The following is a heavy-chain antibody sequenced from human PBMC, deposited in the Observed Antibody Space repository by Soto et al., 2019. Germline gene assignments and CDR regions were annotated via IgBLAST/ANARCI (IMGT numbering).Heavy chain of an antibody. D-gene: IGHD3-10*01. CDR3: TSPGRVRGVSLRRAFDI. J-gene: IGHJ3*02. CDR2: IRSKAYGGTT. CDR1: GFTFGDYA. V-gene: IGHV3-49*03. Sequence: GGSLRLSCTASGFTFGDYAMSWFRQAPGKGLEWVGFIRSKAYGGTTEYAASVKGRFTISRDDSKSIAYLQMNSLKTEDTAVYYCTSPGRVRGVSLRRAFDIWGQGTMVTVSS.